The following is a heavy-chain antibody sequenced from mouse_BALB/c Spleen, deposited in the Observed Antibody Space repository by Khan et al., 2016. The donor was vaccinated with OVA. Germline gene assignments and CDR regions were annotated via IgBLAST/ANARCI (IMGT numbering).Heavy chain of an antibody. D-gene: IGHD2-4*01. Sequence: QIQLVQSGPELKKPGETVKISCKASGYTFTDYSMQWVKQAPGKGLKWVGWINTETGEPTYADDFKGRFAFSLENSASTAYLQINNLKNEDTATYFCTRNDYDRGALYAMDYWGQGTSVTVSS. V-gene: IGHV9-2-1*01. CDR3: TRNDYDRGALYAMDY. J-gene: IGHJ4*01. CDR1: GYTFTDYS. CDR2: INTETGEP.